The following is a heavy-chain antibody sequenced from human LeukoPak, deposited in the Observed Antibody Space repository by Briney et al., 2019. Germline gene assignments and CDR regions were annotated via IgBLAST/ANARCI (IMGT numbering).Heavy chain of an antibody. D-gene: IGHD3-10*01. J-gene: IGHJ4*02. CDR3: TKREQSY. V-gene: IGHV3-23*01. Sequence: VGSLRLSCAVSGVTFSTYVMSWGRQAPGKGLGWGRAMSGSGAITYYADTMKGRVTISRDNTKNTMCLHRSSARAEPTALYYITKREQSYWGQGTLLTLSS. CDR1: GVTFSTYV. CDR2: MSGSGAIT.